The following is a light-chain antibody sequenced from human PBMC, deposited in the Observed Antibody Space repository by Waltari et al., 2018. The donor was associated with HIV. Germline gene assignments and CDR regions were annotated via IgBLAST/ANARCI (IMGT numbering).Light chain of an antibody. CDR3: SSYSTSGTRFV. V-gene: IGLV2-14*01. J-gene: IGLJ1*01. Sequence: DYQYVSWYQHHPGKAPKVLIYEVTNRPSGVSYRFSGSKSGNTATLTISGLRPEDEADYYCSSYSTSGTRFVFGSGTKVTV. CDR2: EVT. CDR1: DYQY.